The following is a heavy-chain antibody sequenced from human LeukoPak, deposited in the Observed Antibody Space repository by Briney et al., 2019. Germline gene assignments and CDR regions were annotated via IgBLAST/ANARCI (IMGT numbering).Heavy chain of an antibody. J-gene: IGHJ4*02. CDR2: INAGNGNT. CDR1: GYTFTSYA. Sequence: GASVNLSCKASGYTFTSYAMHCVRQAPGQRLEWMGWINAGNGNTKYSQKFQGRVTITRDTSASTAYMELSSLRSEDTAVYYCARVGGWDYFDYWGQGTLVTVSS. D-gene: IGHD6-19*01. CDR3: ARVGGWDYFDY. V-gene: IGHV1-3*01.